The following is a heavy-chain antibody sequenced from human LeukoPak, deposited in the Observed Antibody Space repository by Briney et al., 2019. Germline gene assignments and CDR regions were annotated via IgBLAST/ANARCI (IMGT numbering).Heavy chain of an antibody. D-gene: IGHD3-10*01. V-gene: IGHV4-39*01. Sequence: PSQTLSLTCTVSGGSISSGGYYWAWIRQPPGKGLEYIGSYSGSTYNNPSLKSRVTISVDTSKKQFSLKLSSVTAADTAVYFCARSSYGAGSKPYWVDYWGQGTLVTVSS. CDR3: ARSSYGAGSKPYWVDY. CDR2: YSGST. J-gene: IGHJ4*02. CDR1: GGSISSGGYY.